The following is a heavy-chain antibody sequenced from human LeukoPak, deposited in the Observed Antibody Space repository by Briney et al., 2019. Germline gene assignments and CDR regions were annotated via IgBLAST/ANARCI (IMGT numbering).Heavy chain of an antibody. CDR1: GFMFSSNA. V-gene: IGHV3-23*01. CDR2: ISSSGGST. CDR3: AKPGSSWHTLYYFDY. Sequence: PGGSLRLSCETSGFMFSSNAMSWVRQAPGKGLEWVSAISSSGGSTYYADSVRGRFIISRDNSKNTLYLQMNSLRAEDTAVYYCAKPGSSWHTLYYFDYWGQGTLVTVSS. J-gene: IGHJ4*02. D-gene: IGHD6-13*01.